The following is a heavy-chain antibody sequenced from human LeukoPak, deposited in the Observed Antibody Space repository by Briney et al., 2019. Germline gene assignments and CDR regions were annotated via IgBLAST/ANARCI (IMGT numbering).Heavy chain of an antibody. CDR3: ARGHIVGATWVGRSPGFFDY. D-gene: IGHD1-26*01. J-gene: IGHJ4*02. V-gene: IGHV3-21*01. Sequence: GGSLRLSCAASGFTFSSYSMNWVRQAPGKGLEWVSSISSSSSYIYYADSVKGRFTISRDNAKNSLYLQMNSLRAEDTAVYYCARGHIVGATWVGRSPGFFDYWGQGTLVTVSS. CDR1: GFTFSSYS. CDR2: ISSSSSYI.